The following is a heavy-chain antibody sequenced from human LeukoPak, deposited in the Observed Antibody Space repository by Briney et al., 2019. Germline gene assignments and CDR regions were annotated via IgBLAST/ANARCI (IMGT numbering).Heavy chain of an antibody. Sequence: PSETLSLTCTVSGGPISSYYWSWIRQPPGKGLEWIGYIYYSGSTNYNPSLKSRVTISVDTSKNQFSLKLSSVTAADTAVYYCARHGRSGWFDYWGQGTLVTVSS. CDR1: GGPISSYY. D-gene: IGHD6-19*01. CDR3: ARHGRSGWFDY. CDR2: IYYSGST. V-gene: IGHV4-59*08. J-gene: IGHJ4*02.